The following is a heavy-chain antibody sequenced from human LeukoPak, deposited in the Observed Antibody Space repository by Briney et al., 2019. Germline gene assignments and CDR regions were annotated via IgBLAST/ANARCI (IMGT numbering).Heavy chain of an antibody. D-gene: IGHD6-13*01. V-gene: IGHV4-34*01. J-gene: IGHJ4*02. CDR1: GSSISGYY. CDR3: SRHVSAAAGGR. CDR2: IHHSGTT. Sequence: SETLSLTCTVSGSSISGYYWSWIRQPPGKGLEWIAEIHHSGTTKYNPSLKSRVTISMDTSKNQFSLELNSMTAADTAVYYCSRHVSAAAGGRWGPGTLVTISS.